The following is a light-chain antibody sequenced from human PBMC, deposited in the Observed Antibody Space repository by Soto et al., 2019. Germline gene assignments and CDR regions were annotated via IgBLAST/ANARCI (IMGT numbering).Light chain of an antibody. J-gene: IGKJ4*01. V-gene: IGKV1-39*02. CDR3: QSYYSDIS. Sequence: MTQSPSSLSASVGDTITITYRASRTINFYINWFQQKPGAPPRLLIYGASTLNDGVPSRFSGSGSGADFTLIISGLQHEDFASYHCQSYYSDISFGGGTKVDIK. CDR1: RTINFY. CDR2: GAS.